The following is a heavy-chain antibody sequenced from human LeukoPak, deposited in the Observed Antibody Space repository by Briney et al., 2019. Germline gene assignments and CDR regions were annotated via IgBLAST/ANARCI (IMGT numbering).Heavy chain of an antibody. CDR2: IYYNGST. D-gene: IGHD2-21*02. CDR1: GDSIYNYY. Sequence: PSETLSLTCSVSGDSIYNYYWSWIRQPPGKRLEWIGYIYYNGSTNYNPSLKSRVTFSVGTSRSQFALRLSSVTAADTAVYYCVGTYCGGDCYAMYAFDFWGQGTVVSVSS. CDR3: VGTYCGGDCYAMYAFDF. J-gene: IGHJ3*01. V-gene: IGHV4-59*08.